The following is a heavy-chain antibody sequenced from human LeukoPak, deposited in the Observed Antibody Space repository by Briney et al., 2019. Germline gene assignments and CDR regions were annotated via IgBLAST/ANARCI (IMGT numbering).Heavy chain of an antibody. Sequence: GGSLRLSCAASGFTFSTYWMHWVRQAPGKGLEWVSRIKTDGSIKSSADAVKGRFTISRDNAKNTLYLQMDSLRPEDTAVYYCAKDPTMIVVVIPDYWGQGTLVTVSS. CDR3: AKDPTMIVVVIPDY. CDR1: GFTFSTYW. V-gene: IGHV3-74*01. D-gene: IGHD3-22*01. CDR2: IKTDGSIK. J-gene: IGHJ4*02.